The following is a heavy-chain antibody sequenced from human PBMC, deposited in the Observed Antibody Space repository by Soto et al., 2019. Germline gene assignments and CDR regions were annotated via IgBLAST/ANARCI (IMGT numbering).Heavy chain of an antibody. J-gene: IGHJ4*02. D-gene: IGHD4-17*01. V-gene: IGHV4-30-2*01. Sequence: QLQLQESGSGLVKPSQTLSLTCAVSGGSISSGGYSWSWIRQPPGKGLEWIGYIYHSGSTYYNPYRESRVTISVDRSKDQCTLKRSSVTAADTAVYYCARQKDGEIVYWGQGTLVTVSS. CDR1: GGSISSGGYS. CDR3: ARQKDGEIVY. CDR2: IYHSGST.